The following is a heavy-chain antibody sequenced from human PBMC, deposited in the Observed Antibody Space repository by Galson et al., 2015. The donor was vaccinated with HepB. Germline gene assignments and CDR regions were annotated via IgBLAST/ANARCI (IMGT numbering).Heavy chain of an antibody. Sequence: SLRLSCAASGFTFSSYSMNWVRQAPGKGLEWVSSISSSSSYIYYADSVKGRFTISRDNAKNSLYLQMNSLRAEDTAVYYCARAPERITMVRGAVPPILYFDYWGQGTLVTVSS. V-gene: IGHV3-21*01. D-gene: IGHD3-10*01. CDR1: GFTFSSYS. J-gene: IGHJ4*02. CDR3: ARAPERITMVRGAVPPILYFDY. CDR2: ISSSSSYI.